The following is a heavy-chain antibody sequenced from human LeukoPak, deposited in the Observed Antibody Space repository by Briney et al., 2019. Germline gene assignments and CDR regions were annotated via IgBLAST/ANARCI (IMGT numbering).Heavy chain of an antibody. Sequence: ASVKVSCKASGYTFTSYAMNWVRQAPGQGLEWMGWINPNSGGTNYAQYFQGRVTMTRDTSISTAYMELSRLRSDDTAVYYCTRDRDTIATTDAGGGHFHHWGQGTLVTVSS. J-gene: IGHJ4*02. D-gene: IGHD6-13*01. CDR1: GYTFTSYA. CDR2: INPNSGGT. CDR3: TRDRDTIATTDAGGGHFHH. V-gene: IGHV1-2*02.